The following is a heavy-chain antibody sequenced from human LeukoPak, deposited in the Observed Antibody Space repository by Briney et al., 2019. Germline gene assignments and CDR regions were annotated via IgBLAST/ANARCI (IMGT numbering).Heavy chain of an antibody. J-gene: IGHJ6*03. CDR2: IIPIFGTA. D-gene: IGHD6-19*01. CDR3: AREVAYSSGWYQDYYYYMDV. Sequence: TSVKVSWKASGGTFNSDAISWVRQAPGQGLEWMGGIIPIFGTANYAQKFQGRVTITADESTSTAYMELSNLRSEDTAVYYCAREVAYSSGWYQDYYYYMDVWGKGTTVTVSS. CDR1: GGTFNSDA. V-gene: IGHV1-69*13.